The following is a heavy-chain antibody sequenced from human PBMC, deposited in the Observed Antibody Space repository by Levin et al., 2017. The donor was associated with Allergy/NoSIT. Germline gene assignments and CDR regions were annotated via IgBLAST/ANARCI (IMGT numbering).Heavy chain of an antibody. CDR2: ISSSSSTI. CDR3: ARDGGPDSSGYWDAFDI. Sequence: GGSLRLSCAASGFTFSSYSMNWVRQAPGKGLEWVSYISSSSSTIYYADSVKGRFTISRDNAKNSLYLQMNSLRAEDTAVYYCARDGGPDSSGYWDAFDIWGQGTMVTVSS. D-gene: IGHD3-22*01. V-gene: IGHV3-48*01. J-gene: IGHJ3*02. CDR1: GFTFSSYS.